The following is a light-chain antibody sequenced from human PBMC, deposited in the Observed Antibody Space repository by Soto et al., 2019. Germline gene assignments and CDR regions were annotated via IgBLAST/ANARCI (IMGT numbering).Light chain of an antibody. Sequence: QSVRTQPPSVSGAPGQRVTDSCTGSSSNIGAGYDVHWYQQLPGTAPKLLIYSNSNRPSGVPDRFSGSKSGTSASLAITGLQAEDEADYYCQSYDSSLSGVVFGGGTKLTVL. V-gene: IGLV1-40*01. J-gene: IGLJ2*01. CDR1: SSNIGAGYD. CDR3: QSYDSSLSGVV. CDR2: SNS.